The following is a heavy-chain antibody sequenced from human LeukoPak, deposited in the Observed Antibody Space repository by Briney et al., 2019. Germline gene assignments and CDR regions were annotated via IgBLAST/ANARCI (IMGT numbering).Heavy chain of an antibody. CDR3: ARGSTYGSGTYFDY. J-gene: IGHJ4*02. Sequence: GGSLRLSCAAPGFTFSSYDMHWVRQATGKGLEWVSAIGTAGDTYYPGSVKGRFTISRENAKNSLYLQMNSLRAGDTAVYYCARGSTYGSGTYFDYWGQGTLVTVSS. D-gene: IGHD3-10*01. CDR2: IGTAGDT. CDR1: GFTFSSYD. V-gene: IGHV3-13*04.